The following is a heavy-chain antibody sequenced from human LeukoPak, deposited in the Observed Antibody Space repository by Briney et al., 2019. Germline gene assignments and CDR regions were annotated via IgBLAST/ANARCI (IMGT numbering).Heavy chain of an antibody. D-gene: IGHD5-12*01. V-gene: IGHV3-23*01. CDR1: GFTFSSYA. J-gene: IGHJ5*02. Sequence: GGSPRLSCAASGFTFSSYAMSWVRQAPGKGLEWVSAISGSGGSTYYADSVKGRFTISRDNSKNTLYLQMNSLRAEDTAVYYCAKQDGYNSVPLWFDPWGQGTLVTVSS. CDR3: AKQDGYNSVPLWFDP. CDR2: ISGSGGST.